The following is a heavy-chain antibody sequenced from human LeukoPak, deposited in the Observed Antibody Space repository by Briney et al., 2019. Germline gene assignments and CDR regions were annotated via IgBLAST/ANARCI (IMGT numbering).Heavy chain of an antibody. V-gene: IGHV3-48*03. CDR1: GFTFSSYE. D-gene: IGHD7-27*01. J-gene: IGHJ4*02. CDR2: ISSSGSTI. Sequence: PGGSLRLSCAASGFTFSSYEMNWVRQAPGKGLEWVSYISSSGSTIYYADSVKGRFTISRDNAKNSLYLQMNSLGAEDTAVYYCARRTGTNPFDYWGQGTLVTVSS. CDR3: ARRTGTNPFDY.